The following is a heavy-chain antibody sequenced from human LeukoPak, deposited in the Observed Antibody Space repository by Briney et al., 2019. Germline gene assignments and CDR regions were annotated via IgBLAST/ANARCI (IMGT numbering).Heavy chain of an antibody. CDR3: ARAVSYDFWSGYPDAFDI. V-gene: IGHV3-53*01. CDR2: IYSGGST. CDR1: GFTVSSNY. D-gene: IGHD3-3*01. J-gene: IGHJ3*02. Sequence: GGSLRLSCAASGFTVSSNYMNWVRQAPGKGLEWVSVIYSGGSTYYADSVKGRFTISRDNSKNTLYLQMNSLRAEDTAVYYCARAVSYDFWSGYPDAFDIWGQGTMVTVSS.